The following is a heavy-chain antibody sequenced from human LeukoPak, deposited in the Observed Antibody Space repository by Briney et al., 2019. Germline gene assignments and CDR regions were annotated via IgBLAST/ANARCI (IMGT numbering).Heavy chain of an antibody. Sequence: SETLSLTCTVSGGSISSGDYYWSWIRQHPGKGLEWIGSIYYSGSTNYNPSLQGRVTISLDTSRNQFSLKLSSMTAADTAVYYCASGDNDPLFDYWGQGTLVTVSS. CDR2: IYYSGST. D-gene: IGHD1-1*01. V-gene: IGHV4-31*03. J-gene: IGHJ4*02. CDR3: ASGDNDPLFDY. CDR1: GGSISSGDYY.